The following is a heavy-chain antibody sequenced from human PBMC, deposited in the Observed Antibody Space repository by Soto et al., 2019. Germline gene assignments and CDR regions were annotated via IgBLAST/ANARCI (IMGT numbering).Heavy chain of an antibody. CDR3: ARDPAATD. J-gene: IGHJ4*02. D-gene: IGHD2-2*01. Sequence: QVQLVQSGAEVKKPGASVKVSCKASGYTCTSYGISWVRHAPGPGLEWMGWISAYNGNTNYAQKLQGRVTMTTDTPTSTADRELRSLRSDDTAVYYSARDPAATDWGQGTLVTVAS. CDR1: GYTCTSYG. V-gene: IGHV1-18*04. CDR2: ISAYNGNT.